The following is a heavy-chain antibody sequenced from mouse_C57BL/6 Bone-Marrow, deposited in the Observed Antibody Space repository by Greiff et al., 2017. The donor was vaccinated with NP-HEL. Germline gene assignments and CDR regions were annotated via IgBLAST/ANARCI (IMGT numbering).Heavy chain of an antibody. CDR3: TAYYYGSSYWFAY. V-gene: IGHV14-4*01. J-gene: IGHJ3*01. CDR1: GFTITDDY. D-gene: IGHD1-1*01. CDR2: IYPEYGDT. Sequence: EVQLQQSGAELVRPGASVKLSCTASGFTITDDYMHWVKQRPEQGLEWIGWIYPEYGDTEYASKFQGKATITADTSSNTAYLQLSSLTSEDTAVYYCTAYYYGSSYWFAYWGQGTPVTVSA.